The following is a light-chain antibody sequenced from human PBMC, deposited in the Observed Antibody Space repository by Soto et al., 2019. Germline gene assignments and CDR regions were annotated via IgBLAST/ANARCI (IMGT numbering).Light chain of an antibody. V-gene: IGLV8-61*01. CDR1: SGSVSTSYY. CDR2: STN. J-gene: IGLJ2*01. CDR3: VLYVGSGISV. Sequence: QTVVTQESSFSVSPGGTVTLTCGLNSGSVSTSYYPSWYQQTPGQAPRTLIYSTNTRSSGVPDRFSGSILGNKAALTITGAQADDESDYYCVLYVGSGISVFGGGTKLTVL.